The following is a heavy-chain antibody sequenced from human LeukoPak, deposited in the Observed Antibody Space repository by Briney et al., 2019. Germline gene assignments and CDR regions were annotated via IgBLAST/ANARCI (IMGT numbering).Heavy chain of an antibody. D-gene: IGHD2-15*01. CDR3: ARDGPYCSGGSCYSGGAFDI. CDR2: ISAYNGNT. CDR1: GYTFTSYG. J-gene: IGHJ3*02. Sequence: ASVKVSCKASGYTFTSYGISWVRQAPGQGPEWMGWISAYNGNTNYAQKLQGRVTMTTDTSTSTAYMELRSLRSDDTAVYYCARDGPYCSGGSCYSGGAFDIWGQGTMVIVSS. V-gene: IGHV1-18*01.